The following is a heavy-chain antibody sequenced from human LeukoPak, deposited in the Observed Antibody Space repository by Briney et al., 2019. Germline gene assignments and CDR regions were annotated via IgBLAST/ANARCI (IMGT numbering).Heavy chain of an antibody. CDR1: GFTFRNLG. D-gene: IGHD5-18*01. CDR3: ANSPVDTAMDFDY. Sequence: GGTLRLSCAASGFTFRNLGINWVRQAPGKGLEWVSVISGSGGSTYYADSVKGRFTISRDISKDTVYLEMNSLRAEDTAVYYCANSPVDTAMDFDYWGQGTLVTVSS. J-gene: IGHJ4*02. CDR2: ISGSGGST. V-gene: IGHV3-23*01.